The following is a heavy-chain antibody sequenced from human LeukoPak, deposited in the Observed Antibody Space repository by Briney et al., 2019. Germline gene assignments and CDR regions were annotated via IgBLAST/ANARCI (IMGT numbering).Heavy chain of an antibody. J-gene: IGHJ4*02. V-gene: IGHV3-30*03. CDR2: ISSDGRDK. D-gene: IGHD4-17*01. Sequence: GGSLRLSCAASGFTFSSYAIHWVRQAPGKGLEWVAVISSDGRDKHHADSVKGRFTISRDNSKNTLYLQMNSLKTEDTAVYYCTTGRRGLRGTNWGQGTLVTVSS. CDR3: TTGRRGLRGTN. CDR1: GFTFSSYA.